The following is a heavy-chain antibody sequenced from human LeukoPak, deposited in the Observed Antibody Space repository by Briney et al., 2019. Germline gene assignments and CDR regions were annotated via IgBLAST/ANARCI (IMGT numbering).Heavy chain of an antibody. CDR1: GFTFSSYA. Sequence: GGSLRLSCAASGFTFSSYAMSWVRQAPGKGLEWVSAISGSGGSTYYADSVKGRYTISRDNSKNTLYLQMNSLRAEDTAVYYCAKEGNYRRSWYSDYWGQGTLVTVSS. CDR2: ISGSGGST. J-gene: IGHJ4*02. CDR3: AKEGNYRRSWYSDY. V-gene: IGHV3-23*01. D-gene: IGHD6-13*01.